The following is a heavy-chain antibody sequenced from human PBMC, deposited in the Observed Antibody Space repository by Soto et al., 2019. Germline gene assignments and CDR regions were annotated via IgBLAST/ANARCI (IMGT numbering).Heavy chain of an antibody. CDR2: VSYDGSIE. J-gene: IGHJ5*02. D-gene: IGHD3-16*01. V-gene: IGHV3-30*04. CDR1: GFTFSSYA. CDR3: ATALYYYDFRLDDS. Sequence: EHLVESGGGVVQPGRSLRLSCTGSGFTFSSYAMHWVRLAPGKGLEWVAAVSYDGSIEHYADSVRGRFTISRDNSKNTVFLQMNSFRVEDTAVYYWATALYYYDFRLDDSWGQGTLVT.